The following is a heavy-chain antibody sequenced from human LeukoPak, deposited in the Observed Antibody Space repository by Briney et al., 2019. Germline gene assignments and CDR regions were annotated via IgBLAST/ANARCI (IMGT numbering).Heavy chain of an antibody. D-gene: IGHD3-10*01. CDR3: ARDRPITMVRGAFDY. J-gene: IGHJ4*02. CDR2: IKQDGSEK. V-gene: IGHV3-7*01. CDR1: GFTSSSYW. Sequence: PGGSLRLSCAASGFTSSSYWMSWVRQAPGKGLEWVANIKQDGSEKYYVDSVKGRFTISRDNAKNSLYLQMNSLRAEDTAVYYCARDRPITMVRGAFDYWGQGTLVTVSS.